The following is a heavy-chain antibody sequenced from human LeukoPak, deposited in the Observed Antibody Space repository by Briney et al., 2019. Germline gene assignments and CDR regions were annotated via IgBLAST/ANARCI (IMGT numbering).Heavy chain of an antibody. Sequence: GGSLRLTCAASGFTFSSYPMSWVRQAPEKGLEWVSAISGSGGNTYYAGSVMGRFTISRDNSKNTLYLQMNSLRVEDTAIYYCAKEDVSDHTTGSGPWGQGTLVTVSS. J-gene: IGHJ5*02. CDR3: AKEDVSDHTTGSGP. CDR2: ISGSGGNT. D-gene: IGHD1-1*01. V-gene: IGHV3-23*01. CDR1: GFTFSSYP.